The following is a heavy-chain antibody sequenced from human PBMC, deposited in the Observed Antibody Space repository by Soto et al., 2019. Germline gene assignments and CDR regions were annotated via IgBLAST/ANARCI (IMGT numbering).Heavy chain of an antibody. Sequence: ASVKVSCKASGGTFSSYAISWVRQAPGQGLEWMGGIIPIFGTANYAQKFQGRVTITADESTSTAYMELSSLRSEDTAVYYCARSRDYYGSGTNWFDPWGQGNMVTV. CDR1: GGTFSSYA. CDR2: IIPIFGTA. CDR3: ARSRDYYGSGTNWFDP. D-gene: IGHD3-10*01. V-gene: IGHV1-69*13. J-gene: IGHJ5*02.